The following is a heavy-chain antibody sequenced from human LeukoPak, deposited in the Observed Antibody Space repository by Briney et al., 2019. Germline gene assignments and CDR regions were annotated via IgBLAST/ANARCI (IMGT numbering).Heavy chain of an antibody. V-gene: IGHV4-59*01. D-gene: IGHD4-17*01. CDR1: GGPISSYY. CDR2: IYYSGST. CDR3: ARADYGAFDI. Sequence: PSETLSLTCTVSGGPISSYYWSWIRQPPGKGLEWIGYIYYSGSTNYNPSLKSRVTISVDTSKNQFSLKLSSVTAADTAVYYCARADYGAFDIWGHGTMVTVSS. J-gene: IGHJ3*02.